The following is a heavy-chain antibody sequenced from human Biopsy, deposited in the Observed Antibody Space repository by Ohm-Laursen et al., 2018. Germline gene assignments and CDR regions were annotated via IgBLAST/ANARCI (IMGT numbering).Heavy chain of an antibody. J-gene: IGHJ4*02. D-gene: IGHD5-18*01. V-gene: IGHV4-59*08. CDR3: ARQDSYLGYEY. CDR2: ISGSSNT. CDR1: GGSFSGYY. Sequence: SDTLSLTCTVSGGSFSGYYWSWIRQPPGKGLEWIGYISGSSNTNYNPSLKSRVTLSTDTSEPQFSLRLSSVTAADTAVYYCARQDSYLGYEYWGQGALVTVSS.